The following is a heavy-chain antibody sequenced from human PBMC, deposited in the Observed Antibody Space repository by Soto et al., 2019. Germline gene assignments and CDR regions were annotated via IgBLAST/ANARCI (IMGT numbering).Heavy chain of an antibody. J-gene: IGHJ5*02. CDR3: ARGRLITMVRGVIISRGPFDP. CDR1: GGTFSSYA. V-gene: IGHV1-69*13. Sequence: GASVKVSCKASGGTFSSYAISWLRQAPGQGLEWMGGIIPIFGTANYAQKFQGRVTITADESTSTAYMELSSLRSEDTAVYYCARGRLITMVRGVIISRGPFDPWGQGTLVTVSS. CDR2: IIPIFGTA. D-gene: IGHD3-10*01.